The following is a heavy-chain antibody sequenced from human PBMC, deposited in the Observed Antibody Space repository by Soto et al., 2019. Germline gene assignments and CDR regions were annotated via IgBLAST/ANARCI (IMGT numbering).Heavy chain of an antibody. V-gene: IGHV1-69*13. CDR3: ARSQVWGSYRYTQYYFDY. CDR1: GGTFSSYA. CDR2: IIPIFGTA. Sequence: SVKVSCKASGGTFSSYAISWVRQAPGQGLEWMGGIIPIFGTANYAQKFQGRVTITADESTSTAYMELSSLRSEDTAVYYCARSQVWGSYRYTQYYFDYWGQGTLVTVSS. J-gene: IGHJ4*02. D-gene: IGHD3-16*02.